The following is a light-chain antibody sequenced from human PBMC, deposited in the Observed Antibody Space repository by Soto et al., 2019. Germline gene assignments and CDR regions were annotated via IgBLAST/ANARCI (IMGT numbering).Light chain of an antibody. V-gene: IGKV1-39*01. J-gene: IGKJ4*01. CDR1: QSINRY. CDR2: AAS. Sequence: DMQMTQSPSSLSASVGDRVTITCRASQSINRYLNWYQQKPGKAPKLLIYAASILQSGVPSRFSGSGSGTDFTLTISSLQPEDFATYYCQQSYSIPALTFGGGTKVEIK. CDR3: QQSYSIPALT.